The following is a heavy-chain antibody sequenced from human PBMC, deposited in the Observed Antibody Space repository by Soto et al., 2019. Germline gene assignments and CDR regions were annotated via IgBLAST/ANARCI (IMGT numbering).Heavy chain of an antibody. CDR3: ERQEVADLRAFDP. V-gene: IGHV3-66*04. D-gene: IGHD6-19*01. CDR2: IYSGGST. Sequence: EVQLVESGGGLVQPGGSLRLSCAASGFTVSSNYMSWVRQAPGKGLEWVSVIYSGGSTYYADSVKGRFTISRDNSKNTLYLQMNRLRAEDTAVYYCERQEVADLRAFDPWGKGTLVTVSS. CDR1: GFTVSSNY. J-gene: IGHJ5*02.